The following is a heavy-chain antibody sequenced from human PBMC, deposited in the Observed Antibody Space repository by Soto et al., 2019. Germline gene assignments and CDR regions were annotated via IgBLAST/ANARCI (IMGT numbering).Heavy chain of an antibody. Sequence: SETLSLTCTVSGGSISSYYWSWIRQPPGKGLEWIGYIYYSGSTNYNPSLKSRVTISVDTSKNQFSLKLSSVTAADTAVYYCARAYSSGWRYFDYWGQGILVTVSS. J-gene: IGHJ4*02. CDR3: ARAYSSGWRYFDY. CDR2: IYYSGST. CDR1: GGSISSYY. V-gene: IGHV4-59*01. D-gene: IGHD6-19*01.